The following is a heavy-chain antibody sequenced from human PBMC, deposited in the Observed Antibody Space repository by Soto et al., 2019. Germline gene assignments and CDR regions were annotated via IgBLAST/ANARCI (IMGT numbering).Heavy chain of an antibody. Sequence: ASVKVSCTTSGYTFSNYGITWVRQAPGQPLEWLGWISLYSDGTNYAQKFQGRVSMTTDTSTTTAYMELRSLRSDDTAVYYCARVVPGVEAWFGCWGQGSLVTVS. CDR3: ARVVPGVEAWFGC. CDR2: ISLYSDGT. J-gene: IGHJ5*01. V-gene: IGHV1-18*01. CDR1: GYTFSNYG. D-gene: IGHD2-2*01.